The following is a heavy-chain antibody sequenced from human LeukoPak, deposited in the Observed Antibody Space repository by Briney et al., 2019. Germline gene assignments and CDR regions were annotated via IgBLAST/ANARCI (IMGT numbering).Heavy chain of an antibody. Sequence: PGGSLRLSCATSGFTFSSYTMSWVRQAPGKGLEWVSYISSTSTTIYYAESVKGRFTISRDNAKNSPYLQMNGLRDEDTAVYYCARTGGSYPYFDYWGQGALVTVSS. CDR3: ARTGGSYPYFDY. V-gene: IGHV3-48*02. CDR1: GFTFSSYT. D-gene: IGHD1-26*01. J-gene: IGHJ4*02. CDR2: ISSTSTTI.